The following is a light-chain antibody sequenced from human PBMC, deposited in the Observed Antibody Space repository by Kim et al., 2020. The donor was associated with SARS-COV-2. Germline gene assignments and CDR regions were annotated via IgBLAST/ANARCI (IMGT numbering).Light chain of an antibody. Sequence: GSPGQTATITCSGDKLGDKYACWYQQKPGQSPVPVIYQDNKRPSGIPERFSGSNSGNTATLTISGTQAMDEADYYCQAWDSTFWVFGGGTKLTVL. CDR2: QDN. CDR1: KLGDKY. J-gene: IGLJ3*02. V-gene: IGLV3-1*01. CDR3: QAWDSTFWV.